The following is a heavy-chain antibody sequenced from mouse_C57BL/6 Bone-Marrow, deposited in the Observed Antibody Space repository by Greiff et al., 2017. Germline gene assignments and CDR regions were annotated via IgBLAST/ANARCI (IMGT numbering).Heavy chain of an antibody. V-gene: IGHV5-12*01. Sequence: EVKLMESGGGLVQPGGSLKLSCAASGFTFSDYYMYWVRQTPEKRLEWVAYISNGGGSTYYPDNVKGRFTISRYNAKNTLYLQMSRLKSEDTAMYYCARRLPPHWWFDVWGTGTTVTVSS. J-gene: IGHJ1*03. D-gene: IGHD2-4*01. CDR2: ISNGGGST. CDR1: GFTFSDYY. CDR3: ARRLPPHWWFDV.